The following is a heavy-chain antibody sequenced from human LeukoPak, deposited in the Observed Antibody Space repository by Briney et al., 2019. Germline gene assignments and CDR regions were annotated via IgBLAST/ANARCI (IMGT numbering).Heavy chain of an antibody. CDR3: ARGARIVLMVYAPGDY. Sequence: PSETLSLTCTVSGGSISSYYWSWIRQPAGKGLEWIGRIYTSGSTNCNPSLKSRVTMSVDTSKNQFSLKLSSVTAADTAVYYCARGARIVLMVYAPGDYWGQGTLVTVSS. J-gene: IGHJ4*02. D-gene: IGHD2-8*01. CDR2: IYTSGST. CDR1: GGSISSYY. V-gene: IGHV4-4*07.